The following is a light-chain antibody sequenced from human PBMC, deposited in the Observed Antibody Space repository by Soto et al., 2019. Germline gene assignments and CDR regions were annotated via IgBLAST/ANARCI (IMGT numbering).Light chain of an antibody. CDR3: CSYARSNTFV. V-gene: IGLV2-23*01. CDR1: SSDVGSYNL. Sequence: QSALTQPASVSVSPGQSITISCTGTSSDVGSYNLVSWYQQHPGKAPKLMIYEGSKRPSGVSNRFSGSKSGNTASLTISGLQAEDEADYYCCSYARSNTFVFGTGTKVA. J-gene: IGLJ1*01. CDR2: EGS.